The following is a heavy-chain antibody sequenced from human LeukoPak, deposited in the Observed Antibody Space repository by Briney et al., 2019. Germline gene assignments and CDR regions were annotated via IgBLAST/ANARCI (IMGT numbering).Heavy chain of an antibody. CDR2: MNPNSGNT. J-gene: IGHJ6*03. CDR3: ARGGRYGSGSYVLYYYMDV. V-gene: IGHV1-8*01. Sequence: GASVKVSCKTSGYTFTSYDINWVRQTTGQGLEWMGWMNPNSGNTGYAQKFQGRVTMTRNPSISTAYMELSSLRSEDTAVYYCARGGRYGSGSYVLYYYMDVWGKGTTVTISS. D-gene: IGHD3-10*01. CDR1: GYTFTSYD.